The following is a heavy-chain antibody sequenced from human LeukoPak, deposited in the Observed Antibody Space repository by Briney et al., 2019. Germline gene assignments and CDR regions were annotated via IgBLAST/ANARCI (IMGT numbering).Heavy chain of an antibody. CDR3: ARELAGYGKLDY. D-gene: IGHD5-12*01. V-gene: IGHV4-61*02. J-gene: IGHJ4*02. CDR1: GGSISSGSYF. Sequence: SETLSLTCTVSGGSISSGSYFWSWIRQPAGKGLEWIGRIYTSGSTNYNPSLKSRVTISPDTSKDQFSLKLSSVTAADTAVYYCARELAGYGKLDYWGQGILVTVSS. CDR2: IYTSGST.